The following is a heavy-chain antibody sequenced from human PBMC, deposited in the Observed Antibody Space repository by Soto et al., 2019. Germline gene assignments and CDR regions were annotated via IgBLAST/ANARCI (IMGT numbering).Heavy chain of an antibody. CDR2: IYYTAST. CDR3: ARGNAMGD. Sequence: SETLSLTCTVSGGSISSYYWSWIRQPPGKGLEWIGYIYYTASTNYNPSLKSRVTISADTSKSQFSLKLRAVTAADTAVYYCARGNAMGDWGQGTTVTVSS. CDR1: GGSISSYY. J-gene: IGHJ6*02. V-gene: IGHV4-59*01.